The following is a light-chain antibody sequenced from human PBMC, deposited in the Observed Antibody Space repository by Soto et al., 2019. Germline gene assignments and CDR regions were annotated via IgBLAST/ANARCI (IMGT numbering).Light chain of an antibody. V-gene: IGKV1-27*01. CDR2: AAS. CDR3: QNYDSAPIT. J-gene: IGKJ5*01. CDR1: QDIRNY. Sequence: DIQMTQSPSSLSASVGTRVSITCRASQDIRNYLAWYQQKPGKVPKVLIYAASTLQPGVPSRFSGSGSGTDFTLTINSLQPDYIATYYCQNYDSAPITFGQGTRLEI.